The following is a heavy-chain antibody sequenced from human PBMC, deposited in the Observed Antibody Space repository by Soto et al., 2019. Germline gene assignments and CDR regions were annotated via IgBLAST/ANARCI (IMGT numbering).Heavy chain of an antibody. J-gene: IGHJ4*02. CDR1: GGSFSGYY. CDR2: INHSGST. Sequence: QVQLQQWGAGLLKPSETLSLTCAVYGGSFSGYYWSWIRQPPGKGLEWIGEINHSGSTNYNPSLKSRVTISVDTSKNQFSLKLSSVTAADTAVYYCASGDNWNYYPFDYWGQGTLVTFSS. CDR3: ASGDNWNYYPFDY. V-gene: IGHV4-34*01. D-gene: IGHD1-7*01.